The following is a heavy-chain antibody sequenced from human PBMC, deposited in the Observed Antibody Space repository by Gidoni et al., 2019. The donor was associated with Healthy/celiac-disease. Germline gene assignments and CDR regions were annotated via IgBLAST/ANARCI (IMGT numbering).Heavy chain of an antibody. CDR2: ISSSSSYI. Sequence: EVQLVESGGGLVTPGGSLRLSCAASGFTFSSYSMNWVRQAPGKGLEWVSSISSSSSYIYYADSVKGRFTISRDNAKNSLYLQMNSLRAEDTAVYYCASRYDFWSGYSGRTYWGQGTLVTVSS. D-gene: IGHD3-3*01. V-gene: IGHV3-21*01. CDR3: ASRYDFWSGYSGRTY. J-gene: IGHJ4*02. CDR1: GFTFSSYS.